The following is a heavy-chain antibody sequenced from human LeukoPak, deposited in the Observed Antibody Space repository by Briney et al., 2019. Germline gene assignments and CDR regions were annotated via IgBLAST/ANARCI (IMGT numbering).Heavy chain of an antibody. Sequence: GGSLRLSCAASGFTASSSYMSWVRQAPGKGLEWVSVFYSGGSTYYADSVKGRFTISRDTSKNTLYLQMNSLRAEDTAVYYCARDRGGYWFDPWGQGTLVTVSS. CDR3: ARDRGGYWFDP. CDR2: FYSGGST. V-gene: IGHV3-53*01. J-gene: IGHJ5*02. CDR1: GFTASSSY.